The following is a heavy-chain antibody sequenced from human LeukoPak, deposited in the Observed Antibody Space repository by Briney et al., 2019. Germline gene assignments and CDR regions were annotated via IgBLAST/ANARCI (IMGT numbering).Heavy chain of an antibody. CDR1: GFTFTSHW. Sequence: PGGSLRLSCAASGFTFTSHWMAWVRRAPGKGLEWVANIKEDGSEKYYLDSMKGRLTISRDNAKKSLYLQMNSLRAEDTAVYYCAELGITMIGGVWGKGTTVTISS. CDR2: IKEDGSEK. J-gene: IGHJ6*04. CDR3: AELGITMIGGV. V-gene: IGHV3-7*01. D-gene: IGHD3-10*02.